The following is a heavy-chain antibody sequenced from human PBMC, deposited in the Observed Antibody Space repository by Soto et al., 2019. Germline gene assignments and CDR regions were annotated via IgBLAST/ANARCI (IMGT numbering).Heavy chain of an antibody. CDR1: GGSFSGYY. J-gene: IGHJ2*01. CDR2: VNPSGST. CDR3: ARGPYCSSTRCTYWYFDL. D-gene: IGHD2-2*01. Sequence: QVQLQQWGAGLLKPSETLSLTCAVYGGSFSGYYWSWIRQPPGKGLEWIEEVNPSGSTNYNPSLKSRVTISVDTSKNHFSLNLSSVTAADTAVYYCARGPYCSSTRCTYWYFDLWGRGTLVTVSS. V-gene: IGHV4-34*01.